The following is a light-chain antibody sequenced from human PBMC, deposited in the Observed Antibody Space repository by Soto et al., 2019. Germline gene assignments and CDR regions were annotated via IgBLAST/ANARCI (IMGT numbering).Light chain of an antibody. J-gene: IGLJ1*01. V-gene: IGLV2-14*01. CDR1: SSDVGGYNY. CDR3: SSYTSSSTGYV. CDR2: DVS. Sequence: QSALTQPASVSGSPGQSITISCTGTSSDVGGYNYVSWYQQHPGKAPKLMIYDVSNRPSGVSNRFSGSKSGNTASLTISGLQAEDVADYYCSSYTSSSTGYVFGTGTKVTVL.